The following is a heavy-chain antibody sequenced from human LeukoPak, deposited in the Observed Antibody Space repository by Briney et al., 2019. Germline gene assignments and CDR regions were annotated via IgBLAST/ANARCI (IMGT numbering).Heavy chain of an antibody. CDR3: AKTDVGIGWHHFDY. CDR1: GFTFRSYA. D-gene: IGHD6-19*01. Sequence: GGSLRLSCGASGFTFRSYAMSWVRQAPGKGLEWVSAISNSGGRTYYEGSVKGRFTISRDNSDNTLYLQMNSLRAEDTAVYYCAKTDVGIGWHHFDYWGQGTLVTVSS. J-gene: IGHJ4*02. V-gene: IGHV3-23*01. CDR2: ISNSGGRT.